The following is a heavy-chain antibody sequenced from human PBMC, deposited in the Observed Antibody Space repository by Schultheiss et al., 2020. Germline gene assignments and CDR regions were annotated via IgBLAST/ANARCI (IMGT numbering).Heavy chain of an antibody. CDR1: GFTFSSYS. J-gene: IGHJ4*02. CDR3: AKAIEMVTTPSSADY. CDR2: ISSSSSTI. Sequence: GGSLRLSCAVSGFTFSSYSMNWVRQAPGKGLEWVSYISSSSSTIYYADSVKGRFTISRDNSKNTLYLQMNSLRAEDTAVYYCAKAIEMVTTPSSADYWGQGTLVTVSS. D-gene: IGHD5-24*01. V-gene: IGHV3-48*01.